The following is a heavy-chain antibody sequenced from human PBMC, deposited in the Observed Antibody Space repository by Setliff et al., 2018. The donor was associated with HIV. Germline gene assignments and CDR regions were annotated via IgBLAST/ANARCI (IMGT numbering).Heavy chain of an antibody. V-gene: IGHV4-39*01. Sequence: KTSETLSLTCTVAGGSINSSHYYWGWTRQSPGKGLEWIGSSYYSGSTYYNPSLKSRVTISLDTSKNQISLKLTSVTAADTAIYYCARRFLTTVVTLSFDIWGQGTMVTVS. CDR3: ARRFLTTVVTLSFDI. J-gene: IGHJ3*02. CDR1: GGSINSSHYY. D-gene: IGHD4-17*01. CDR2: SYYSGST.